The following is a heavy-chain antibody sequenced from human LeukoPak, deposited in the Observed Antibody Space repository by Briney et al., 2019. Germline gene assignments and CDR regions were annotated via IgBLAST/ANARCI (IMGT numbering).Heavy chain of an antibody. V-gene: IGHV3-23*01. D-gene: IGHD3-16*01. CDR3: ARSHRGGYYFDY. Sequence: GGSLRLSCAASGFTFSSSAMSWVRQAPGKGLEWVSAISGSGVSTYYADSVKGRFTISRDNSKNTLCLQMNSLRAEDTAVYYCARSHRGGYYFDYWGQGTLVTVSS. J-gene: IGHJ4*02. CDR2: ISGSGVST. CDR1: GFTFSSSA.